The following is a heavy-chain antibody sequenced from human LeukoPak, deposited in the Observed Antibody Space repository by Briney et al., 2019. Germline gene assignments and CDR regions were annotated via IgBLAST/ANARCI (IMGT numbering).Heavy chain of an antibody. V-gene: IGHV3-64D*06. CDR1: GFTFSSYT. CDR2: ITSNGGST. Sequence: GGSLRLSCSASGFTFSSYTIHWVRQAPGEGLEFVSAITSNGGSTYYADSVKGRLTISRDNSKDTVYLQMSSLRAEDTGVYYCVIVRGYFDSSGSDYWGRGPLVTVPS. CDR3: VIVRGYFDSSGSDY. D-gene: IGHD3-9*01. J-gene: IGHJ4*02.